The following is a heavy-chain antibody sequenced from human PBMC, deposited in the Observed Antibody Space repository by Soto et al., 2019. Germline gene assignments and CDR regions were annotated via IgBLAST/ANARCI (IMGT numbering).Heavy chain of an antibody. CDR3: TASPELSYALNQLAITTCGFF. V-gene: IGHV1-69*01. Sequence: QVQLVQSGAEVRKPGSSVKVSCKASGGTFTKYAISWVRQAPGQGLEWLGGIIPVFGATDYAQTFQYRVTITADEATRTVDMELRSLRSEDTAVYFCTASPELSYALNQLAITTCGFFWGQGALVTVSP. D-gene: IGHD3-22*01. J-gene: IGHJ4*02. CDR2: IIPVFGAT. CDR1: GGTFTKYA.